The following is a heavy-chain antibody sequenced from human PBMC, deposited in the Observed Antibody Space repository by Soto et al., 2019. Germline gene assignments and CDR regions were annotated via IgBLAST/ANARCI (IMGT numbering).Heavy chain of an antibody. CDR1: GFTFDDYA. V-gene: IGHV3-9*01. CDR3: AKDINSVYSYGSPFDY. J-gene: IGHJ4*02. CDR2: ISWNSGSI. Sequence: EVQLVESGGGLVQPGRSLRLSCAASGFTFDDYAMHWVRQAPGKGLEWVSGISWNSGSIGYADSVKGRFTISRDNAKNSLYLQMNSLRAEDTALYYCAKDINSVYSYGSPFDYWGQGTLVTVSS. D-gene: IGHD5-18*01.